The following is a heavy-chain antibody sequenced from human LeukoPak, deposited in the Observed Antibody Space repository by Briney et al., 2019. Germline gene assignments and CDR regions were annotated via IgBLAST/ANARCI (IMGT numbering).Heavy chain of an antibody. J-gene: IGHJ4*02. Sequence: GRSLRLSCAASGFTFSSYGMHWVRQAPGKGLEWVAVIWYDGSNKYYADSVKGRFTISRDNSKNTLYLQMNSLRAEDTAVYYCARDRDGYNYPAPLDYWGQGTLVTVSS. V-gene: IGHV3-33*08. CDR1: GFTFSSYG. CDR2: IWYDGSNK. CDR3: ARDRDGYNYPAPLDY. D-gene: IGHD5-24*01.